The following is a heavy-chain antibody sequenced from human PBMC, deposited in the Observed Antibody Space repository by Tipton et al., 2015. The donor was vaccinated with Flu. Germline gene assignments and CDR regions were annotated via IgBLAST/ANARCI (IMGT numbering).Heavy chain of an antibody. Sequence: SLRLSCVASGFAFSDHYIDWVRQAPGKGPEWVSHISSSGTPIYYADSVKGRFTISRDNARKSVDLHMDNLRAEDTAVYYCAREWVSGKYGMDVWGQGTTVTVSS. CDR3: AREWVSGKYGMDV. D-gene: IGHD1-26*01. CDR1: GFAFSDHY. V-gene: IGHV3-11*01. J-gene: IGHJ6*02. CDR2: ISSSGTPI.